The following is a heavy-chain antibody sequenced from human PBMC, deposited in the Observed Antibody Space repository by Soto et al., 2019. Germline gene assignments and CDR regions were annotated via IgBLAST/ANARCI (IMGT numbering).Heavy chain of an antibody. D-gene: IGHD4-4*01. CDR3: ARDFQFDSNYCGMDF. CDR2: INPSGST. Sequence: ASVNVSCKASGYTFTSYYMHWVRQAPGQGLEWMGIINPSGSTSYAQKFQGRVTMTRDTSISTAYMELSSLRSEDTAVYYCARDFQFDSNYCGMDFWGQGTTVTVSS. CDR1: GYTFTSYY. J-gene: IGHJ6*01. V-gene: IGHV1-46*01.